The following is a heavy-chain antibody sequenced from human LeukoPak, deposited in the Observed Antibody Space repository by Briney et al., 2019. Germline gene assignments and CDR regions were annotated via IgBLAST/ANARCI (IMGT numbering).Heavy chain of an antibody. D-gene: IGHD6-13*01. V-gene: IGHV3-48*03. CDR1: GFTFSSYA. Sequence: GGSLRLSCAASGFTFSSYAMSWVRQAPGKGLEWVSYISLDGTIYYADSVKGRFTISRDNARNSLYLQMNSLRPEDTAVYYCAKDILAAGLFFDYWGQGTLVTVSA. CDR3: AKDILAAGLFFDY. CDR2: ISLDGTI. J-gene: IGHJ4*02.